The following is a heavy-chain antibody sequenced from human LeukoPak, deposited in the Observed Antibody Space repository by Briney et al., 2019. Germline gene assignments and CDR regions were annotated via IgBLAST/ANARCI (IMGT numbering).Heavy chain of an antibody. CDR2: IIPIFGIA. CDR1: GGAFSSYA. J-gene: IGHJ6*02. CDR3: ARVGYCSSTSCYSYYYYYGMDV. V-gene: IGHV1-69*04. Sequence: SVKVSCKTSGGAFSSYAISWVRQAPGQGLEWMGRIIPIFGIANYAQKFQGRVTITADKSTSTAYMELSSLRSEDTAVYYCARVGYCSSTSCYSYYYYYGMDVWGQGTTVTVSS. D-gene: IGHD2-2*01.